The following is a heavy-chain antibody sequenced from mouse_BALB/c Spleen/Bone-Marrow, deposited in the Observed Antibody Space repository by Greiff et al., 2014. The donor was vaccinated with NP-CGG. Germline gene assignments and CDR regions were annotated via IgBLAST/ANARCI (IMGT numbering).Heavy chain of an antibody. CDR2: LNPSNGHT. CDR1: GYTFTRYW. Sequence: QVQLKHSGAELLKPGTSMKLSCKASGYTFTRYWMHWVKQRPGQGLEWIGELNPSNGHTNYNGKFKNKATVTVDKSSSTAYMQLSSLTSEDSAVYYCARMITTRGFDYWGQGTTLTVSS. D-gene: IGHD2-4*01. CDR3: ARMITTRGFDY. V-gene: IGHV1S81*02. J-gene: IGHJ2*01.